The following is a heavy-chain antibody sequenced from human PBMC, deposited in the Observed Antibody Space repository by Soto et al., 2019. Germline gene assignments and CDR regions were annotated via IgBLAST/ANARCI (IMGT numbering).Heavy chain of an antibody. CDR3: ARVPHNFYWVPYGLDV. Sequence: QVKLVQSGAEVKKPGASVKVSCKASGNIFTSNGFTWVRQAPGQGLEWMGWISAYNGNPNYAQNFQGRVIMTTDTSTRTAYLELRSLRSDDTAVYYCARVPHNFYWVPYGLDVWGQGTTVTVSS. CDR2: ISAYNGNP. D-gene: IGHD3-9*01. CDR1: GNIFTSNG. J-gene: IGHJ6*02. V-gene: IGHV1-18*04.